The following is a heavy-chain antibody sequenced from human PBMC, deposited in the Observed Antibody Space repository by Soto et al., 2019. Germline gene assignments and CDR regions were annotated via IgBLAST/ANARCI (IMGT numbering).Heavy chain of an antibody. V-gene: IGHV3-21*01. J-gene: IGHJ5*02. D-gene: IGHD3-3*01. CDR2: ISSSSSYI. CDR3: ASEPYYDFWSPNNWFDP. Sequence: PGGSLRLSCAASGFTFSSYSMNWVRQAPGKGLELVSSISSSSSYIYYADSVKGRFTISRDNAKNSLYLQMNSLRAEDTAVYYCASEPYYDFWSPNNWFDPSGQGTLVTGSS. CDR1: GFTFSSYS.